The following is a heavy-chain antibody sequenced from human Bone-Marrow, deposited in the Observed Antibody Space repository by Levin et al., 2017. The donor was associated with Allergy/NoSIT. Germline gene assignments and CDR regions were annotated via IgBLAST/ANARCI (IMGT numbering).Heavy chain of an antibody. D-gene: IGHD5-12*01. CDR3: ARDKIVPTGDDNYYYYYGMDV. Sequence: HGESLKISCAASGFTFSDYAMHWVRQAPGQGLEWVSVISYNGREKFYADSVTGRFTFSRDNSKNTLYLQMNSLRVEDTAVYYCARDKIVPTGDDNYYYYYGMDVWGQGTTVTVSS. CDR1: GFTFSDYA. V-gene: IGHV3-30*04. J-gene: IGHJ6*02. CDR2: ISYNGREK.